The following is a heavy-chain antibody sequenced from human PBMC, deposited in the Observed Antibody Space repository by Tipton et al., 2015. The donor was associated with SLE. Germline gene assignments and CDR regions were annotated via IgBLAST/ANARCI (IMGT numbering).Heavy chain of an antibody. V-gene: IGHV4-61*08. CDR2: IYHSGIT. CDR1: GGSISSSGYD. D-gene: IGHD3-3*02. J-gene: IGHJ5*02. CDR3: ARGPPFMEWERIWFDP. Sequence: TLSLTCTVSGGSISSSGYDWTWIRQPPGERLEWVAYIYHSGITNYNPSLQSRVTIPVDWSKNQFSLKLTSVTAADTAVYYWARGPPFMEWERIWFDPWGQGTQVTVFS.